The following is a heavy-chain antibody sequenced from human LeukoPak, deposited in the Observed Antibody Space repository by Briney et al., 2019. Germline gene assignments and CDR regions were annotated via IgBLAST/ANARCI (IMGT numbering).Heavy chain of an antibody. Sequence: GGSLRLSCAASGFTFSSYAMSWVRQAPGKGLEWVSAISGSGGSTYYADSVKGRFTISRDNSKNTLYLQMNSLRAADTAVYYCAKDQIYDSSGYYLWGQGTLVTVSS. J-gene: IGHJ5*02. D-gene: IGHD3-22*01. CDR1: GFTFSSYA. V-gene: IGHV3-23*01. CDR2: ISGSGGST. CDR3: AKDQIYDSSGYYL.